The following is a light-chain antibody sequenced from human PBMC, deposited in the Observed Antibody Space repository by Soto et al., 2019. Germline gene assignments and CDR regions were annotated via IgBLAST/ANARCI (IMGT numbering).Light chain of an antibody. CDR1: QSVSSY. V-gene: IGKV3-11*01. CDR3: QQRSNWPKWT. CDR2: DAS. J-gene: IGKJ1*01. Sequence: EIVLTQSPATLSLSPGERATLSCRASQSVSSYLAWYQQKPGQAPRLLIYDASNRATGIPARFSGGGSGTDFTLTISSLEPEDFAVYYCQQRSNWPKWTFGQGTKV.